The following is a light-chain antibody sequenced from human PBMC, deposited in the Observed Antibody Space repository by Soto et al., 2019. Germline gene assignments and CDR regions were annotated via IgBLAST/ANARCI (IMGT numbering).Light chain of an antibody. J-gene: IGKJ5*01. CDR2: GAS. CDR1: ESIGNS. V-gene: IGKV3-15*01. Sequence: ERVMTQSPATLSISPGERATLFCRASESIGNSLAWYQQKPGQVPRLLMYGASTRATGIPARFSGSGSGTEFTLTISNLQSEDFAVYYCQQYNTWPPITFGQGTRLEIQ. CDR3: QQYNTWPPIT.